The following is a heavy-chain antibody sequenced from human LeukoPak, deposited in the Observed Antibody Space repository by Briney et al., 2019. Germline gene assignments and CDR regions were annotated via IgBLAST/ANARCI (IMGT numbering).Heavy chain of an antibody. Sequence: GGSLRLSCAASGFTFTSYAMNWVRQAPGRGLEWVSAISGGGHSTYYTDSVKGRFTISRDNSKNTVYLQVNSLTAEDTAVYYCAKGTSSWFRIASFDYWGQGTLVTVSS. CDR1: GFTFTSYA. V-gene: IGHV3-23*01. CDR2: ISGGGHST. J-gene: IGHJ4*02. D-gene: IGHD6-13*01. CDR3: AKGTSSWFRIASFDY.